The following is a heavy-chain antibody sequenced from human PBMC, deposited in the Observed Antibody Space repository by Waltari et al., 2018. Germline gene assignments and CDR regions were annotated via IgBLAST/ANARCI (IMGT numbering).Heavy chain of an antibody. CDR2: IYYSRTI. D-gene: IGHD2-2*01. J-gene: IGHJ4*02. V-gene: IGHV4-59*01. Sequence: QVQLQESGPGLVKPSETLSLTCTVSGGSINNYYWSWIRQPPGKGLEWIGYIYYSRTINYNPSRRSRVTMSVDTSKSQLSLSLTSVTAADTAVYYCARGQECNTTSCPLAFDNWGQGTLLTVSS. CDR3: ARGQECNTTSCPLAFDN. CDR1: GGSINNYY.